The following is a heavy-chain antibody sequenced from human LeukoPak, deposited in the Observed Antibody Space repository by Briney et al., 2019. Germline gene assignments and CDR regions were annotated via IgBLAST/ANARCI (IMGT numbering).Heavy chain of an antibody. V-gene: IGHV4-34*01. CDR2: IHRSGGT. J-gene: IGHJ4*02. CDR3: ATSLWFGEHPEC. Sequence: PSETLSLTCAVSGGSSNNYYWNWIRQPPGMGLEWIGEIHRSGGTNYNPSLKSRVTISADTSKSQSSLQVSAVTAADAAVYYCATSLWFGEHPECWGPGTLVTVSS. CDR1: GGSSNNYY. D-gene: IGHD3-10*01.